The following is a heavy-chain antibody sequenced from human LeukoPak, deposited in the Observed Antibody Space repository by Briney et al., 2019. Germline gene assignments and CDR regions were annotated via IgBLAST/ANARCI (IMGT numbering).Heavy chain of an antibody. CDR2: IYHSVST. D-gene: IGHD4-17*01. J-gene: IGHJ4*02. CDR1: GDSISSGGYY. Sequence: RSQTLSLTCTVSGDSISSGGYYWSWIRQHPGKGLELIGYIYHSVSTYYNPSLKSRLTILVDSSENQLSLKLSSVTAADTDVYYCARYRDYESCFDYWGQGTLVAVSS. V-gene: IGHV4-31*03. CDR3: ARYRDYESCFDY.